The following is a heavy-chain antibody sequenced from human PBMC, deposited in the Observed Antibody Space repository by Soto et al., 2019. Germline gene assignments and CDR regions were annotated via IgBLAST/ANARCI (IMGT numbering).Heavy chain of an antibody. CDR2: IFYSGST. CDR1: GGSISSGDFY. V-gene: IGHV4-30-4*01. D-gene: IGHD2-21*01. CDR3: ARLPFFCGGGGCNYSFYASDV. Sequence: SETLSLTCTVSGGSISSGDFYWTWIRQPPGKGLEWIGHIFYSGSTYYNPSLKSRIAISVDTSRNQFSLKVNSVTAADTAVYYCARLPFFCGGGGCNYSFYASDVWYQGPMVTVFS. J-gene: IGHJ6*02.